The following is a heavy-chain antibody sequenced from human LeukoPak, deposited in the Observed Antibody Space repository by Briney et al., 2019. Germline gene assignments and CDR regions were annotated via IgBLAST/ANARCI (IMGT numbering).Heavy chain of an antibody. CDR2: IYYSGST. D-gene: IGHD3-9*01. CDR1: GGSISSSSYY. Sequence: PSETLSLTCTVSGGSISSSSYYWGWIRQPPGKGLEWIGSIYYSGSTYYNPSLKSRVTISVDTSKNQFSLKLSSVTAADTAVYYCARQQGYFDWLSIDYWGQGTLVTVSS. J-gene: IGHJ4*02. V-gene: IGHV4-39*01. CDR3: ARQQGYFDWLSIDY.